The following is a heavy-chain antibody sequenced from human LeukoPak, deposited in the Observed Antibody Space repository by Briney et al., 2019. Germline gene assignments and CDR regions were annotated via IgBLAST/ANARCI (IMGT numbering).Heavy chain of an antibody. V-gene: IGHV3-21*01. D-gene: IGHD3/OR15-3a*01. CDR1: GFTFSSYS. Sequence: GGSLRLSCAASGFTFSSYSMNWVRQAPGKGLEWVSSISSSSSYIYYADSVKGRFTISRDNAKNSLYLQMNSLRAEDTAVYYCAREVKLDFMGYAFDIWGQGTMVTVSS. CDR3: AREVKLDFMGYAFDI. CDR2: ISSSSSYI. J-gene: IGHJ3*02.